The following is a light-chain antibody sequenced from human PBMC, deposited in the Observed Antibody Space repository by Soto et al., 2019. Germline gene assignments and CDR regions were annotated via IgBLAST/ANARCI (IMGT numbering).Light chain of an antibody. Sequence: EIVMTQSPATLSVSPGEKATLSCRASHSVSSNLAWYQQKPGQAPRLLIHGASTSATGIPARFSGSGSGTEFTLTIGSLQSEDFAVYYCQQYNNWPMYTFGQGTKLEIK. V-gene: IGKV3-15*01. J-gene: IGKJ2*01. CDR1: HSVSSN. CDR2: GAS. CDR3: QQYNNWPMYT.